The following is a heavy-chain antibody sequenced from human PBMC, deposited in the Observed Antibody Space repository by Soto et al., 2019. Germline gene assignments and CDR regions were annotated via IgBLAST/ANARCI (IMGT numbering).Heavy chain of an antibody. V-gene: IGHV3-66*01. CDR2: IYSGGST. J-gene: IGHJ1*01. D-gene: IGHD6-13*01. CDR3: ARDRIAAAGNPEFFKQ. CDR1: ALTVSSNY. Sequence: GSLRLSCAASALTVSSNYMSWDRHPPGNGLEWVSVIYSGGSTYYADSVKGSFTISRDNSKNTLYLQMNSLRAEDTAASSRARDRIAAAGNPEFFKQWGKGTLVAVSS.